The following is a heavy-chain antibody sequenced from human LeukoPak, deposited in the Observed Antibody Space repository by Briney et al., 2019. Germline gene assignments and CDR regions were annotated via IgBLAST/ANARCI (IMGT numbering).Heavy chain of an antibody. CDR1: GGSISSYY. CDR2: IYYSGST. J-gene: IGHJ3*02. V-gene: IGHV4-59*01. Sequence: SETLSLTCTVSGGSISSYYWSWIRQPPGKGLEWIGYIYYSGSTNYNPSLKSRVTISVDTSKNQFSLKLSSVTAADTAVYYCARVSTYYYDSSGYRNAFDIWGQGTMVTVSS. CDR3: ARVSTYYYDSSGYRNAFDI. D-gene: IGHD3-22*01.